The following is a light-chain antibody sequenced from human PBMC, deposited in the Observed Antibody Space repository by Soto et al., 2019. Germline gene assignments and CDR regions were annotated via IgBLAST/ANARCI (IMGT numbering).Light chain of an antibody. CDR1: SSNIGGNS. CDR3: SSYSISTADL. V-gene: IGLV2-14*01. Sequence: QSVMTQPPSVSAAPGQKVTISCSGSSSNIGGNSVSWYQQLPGTAPKLMVFEVNNRPSGVSYRFSGSKSGNTASLTISGLQAEDEADYFCSSYSISTADLFGTGTKVTVL. J-gene: IGLJ1*01. CDR2: EVN.